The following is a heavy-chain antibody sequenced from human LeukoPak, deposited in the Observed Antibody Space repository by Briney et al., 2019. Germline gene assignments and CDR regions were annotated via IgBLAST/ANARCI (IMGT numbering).Heavy chain of an antibody. J-gene: IGHJ5*02. CDR1: GGSISSYY. V-gene: IGHV4-38-2*02. CDR3: ARQGATSYWFDP. D-gene: IGHD4/OR15-4a*01. Sequence: PSETLSLTCTVSGGSISSYYWGWIRQPPGKGLEWIGSIYHSGSTYYNPSLKSRVTISVDTSKNQFSLKLSSVTAADTAVYYCARQGATSYWFDPWGQGTLVTVSS. CDR2: IYHSGST.